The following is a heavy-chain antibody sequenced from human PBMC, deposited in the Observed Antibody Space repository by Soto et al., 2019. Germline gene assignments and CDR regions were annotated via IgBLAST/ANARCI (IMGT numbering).Heavy chain of an antibody. J-gene: IGHJ5*02. Sequence: GGFLRLSCAASGFTFGDYWRHWVRQPPGKGPEWVSRMTGDGRTTQYADSVKGRFTASRDNAKSTLYLQMNSLRAEDTAVYYCATAEVDHWGPGTLVTVSS. CDR1: GFTFGDYW. CDR3: ATAEVDH. V-gene: IGHV3-74*03. CDR2: MTGDGRTT.